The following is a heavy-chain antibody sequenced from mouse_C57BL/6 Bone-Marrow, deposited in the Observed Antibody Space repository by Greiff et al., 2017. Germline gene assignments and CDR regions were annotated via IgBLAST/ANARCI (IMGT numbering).Heavy chain of an antibody. D-gene: IGHD1-1*01. J-gene: IGHJ2*01. CDR2: INPDSSTI. Sequence: EVQVVESGGGLVQPGGSLKLSCAASGFDFSRYWMSWVRRAPGQGLEWIGEINPDSSTINYTPSLKDKFIISRDNAKNTLYMQMSKVRSEDTTLYYCARSYYYGRSWYYFDYWGQGTTLTVSS. CDR1: GFDFSRYW. V-gene: IGHV4-1*01. CDR3: ARSYYYGRSWYYFDY.